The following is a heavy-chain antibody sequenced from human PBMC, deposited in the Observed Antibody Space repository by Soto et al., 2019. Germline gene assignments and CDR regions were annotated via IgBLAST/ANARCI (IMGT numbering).Heavy chain of an antibody. Sequence: PGGSLRLSCAASGFTFSSNWMYWVRQAPGKGLVWVSRIKNDGSITNYADSVKGRFTVSRDNAKDTLYLQMSNLRVEDTAVYYCAKIVDWNQSPPFDYWGQGALVTVSS. V-gene: IGHV3-74*01. D-gene: IGHD1-1*01. CDR3: AKIVDWNQSPPFDY. CDR2: IKNDGSIT. J-gene: IGHJ4*02. CDR1: GFTFSSNW.